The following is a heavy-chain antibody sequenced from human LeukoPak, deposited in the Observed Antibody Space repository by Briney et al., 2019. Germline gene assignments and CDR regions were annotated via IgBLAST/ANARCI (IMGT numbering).Heavy chain of an antibody. CDR2: INPNSGGT. CDR3: ARVSRILEWLLFGY. CDR1: GYTFTGYY. V-gene: IGHV1-2*02. Sequence: GASVKVSCKGSGYTFTGYYMHWVRQAPGQGLEWMGWINPNSGGTNYAQKFQGRVTMTRDTSISTAYMELSRLRSDDTAVYYCARVSRILEWLLFGYWGQGTLVTVSS. J-gene: IGHJ4*02. D-gene: IGHD3-3*01.